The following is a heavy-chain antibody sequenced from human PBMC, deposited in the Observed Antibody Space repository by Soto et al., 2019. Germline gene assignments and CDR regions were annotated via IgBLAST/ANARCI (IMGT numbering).Heavy chain of an antibody. CDR3: ARGDYYDSTRLGY. Sequence: KASETLSLTCTVSGGSISSYYWSWIRQPPGKGLEWIGYIYYSGSTNYNPSLKSRVTISVDTSKNQFSLKLSSVTAADTAVYYCARGDYYDSTRLGYWGQGTLVTVS. CDR1: GGSISSYY. J-gene: IGHJ4*02. CDR2: IYYSGST. V-gene: IGHV4-59*01. D-gene: IGHD3-22*01.